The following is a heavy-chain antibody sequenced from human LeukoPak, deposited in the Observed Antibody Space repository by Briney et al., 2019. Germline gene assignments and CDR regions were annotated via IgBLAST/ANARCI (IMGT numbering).Heavy chain of an antibody. Sequence: GASVKVSCKASGYTFTGYYMHWARQAPGQGLERMGWINPNSGGTNYAQKFQGRVTMTRDTSISTAYMELSRLRSDDTAVYYCARGLADSSGCEYYWGQGTLVTVSS. J-gene: IGHJ4*02. CDR3: ARGLADSSGCEYY. D-gene: IGHD3-22*01. CDR2: INPNSGGT. CDR1: GYTFTGYY. V-gene: IGHV1-2*02.